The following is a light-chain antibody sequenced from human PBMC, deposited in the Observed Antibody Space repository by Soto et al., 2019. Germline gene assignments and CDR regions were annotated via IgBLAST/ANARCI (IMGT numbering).Light chain of an antibody. CDR3: QQYNNWVT. Sequence: EIVMTQSPAALSVSLGERATISCRASQSVSSNLAWYQQKPGQAPRLLIYGASTRATGIPARFSGSGSGTEFTLTISSLQSEDFAVYYCQQYNNWVTFGGGTKVDI. CDR1: QSVSSN. CDR2: GAS. V-gene: IGKV3-15*01. J-gene: IGKJ4*01.